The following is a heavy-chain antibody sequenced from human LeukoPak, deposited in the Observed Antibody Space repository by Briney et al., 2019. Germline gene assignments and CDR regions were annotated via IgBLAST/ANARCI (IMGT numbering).Heavy chain of an antibody. CDR2: INHSGST. CDR3: ARARGYCSGGSCYDY. V-gene: IGHV4-34*01. Sequence: SETLSLTCAVYGGSFSGYYWSWIRQPPGKGLEWIGEINHSGSTNYNPPLKSRVTISVDTSKNQFSLKLSSVTAADTAVYYCARARGYCSGGSCYDYWGQGTLVTVSS. CDR1: GGSFSGYY. D-gene: IGHD2-15*01. J-gene: IGHJ4*02.